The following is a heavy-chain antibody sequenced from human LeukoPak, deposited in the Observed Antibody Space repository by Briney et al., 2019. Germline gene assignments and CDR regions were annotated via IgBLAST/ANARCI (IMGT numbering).Heavy chain of an antibody. J-gene: IGHJ5*02. V-gene: IGHV4-38-2*02. CDR2: FHYSGST. CDR1: GYSIISGYS. D-gene: IGHD2-2*02. CDR3: ARAYCSSTSCYTEGWFDP. Sequence: SETLSLTCTVSGYSIISGYSWEWIRQPPGKGLEWIGSFHYSGSTYYNPSLMSRVTISGDTSKNQFSLRLSSVTAADTAVYYCARAYCSSTSCYTEGWFDPWGQGTLVTVSS.